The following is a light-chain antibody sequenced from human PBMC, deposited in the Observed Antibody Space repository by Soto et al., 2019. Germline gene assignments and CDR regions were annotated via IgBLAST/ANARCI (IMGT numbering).Light chain of an antibody. Sequence: EIVLTQSPCALSLSQGERATLSCRASQSVNIRYLAWYQQKPGQAPRLLIYGASSRAADIPDRFSGSGSGTDFTLTISRLEPEDFAVYHCQQYGSSPLITFGQGTRLEIK. J-gene: IGKJ5*01. V-gene: IGKV3-20*01. CDR2: GAS. CDR1: QSVNIRY. CDR3: QQYGSSPLIT.